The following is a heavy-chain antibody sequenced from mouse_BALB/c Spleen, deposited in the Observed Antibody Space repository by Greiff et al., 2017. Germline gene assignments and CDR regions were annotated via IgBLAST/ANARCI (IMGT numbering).Heavy chain of an antibody. J-gene: IGHJ4*01. D-gene: IGHD1-1*01. CDR3: TDYYGSGAMDY. V-gene: IGHV1-15*01. CDR1: GYTFTDYE. Sequence: VQLQQSGAELVRPGASVTLSCKASGYTFTDYEMHWVKQTPVHGLEWIGAIDPETGGTAYNQKFKGKATLTADKSSSTAYMELRSLTSEDSAVYYCTDYYGSGAMDYWGQGTSVTVSS. CDR2: IDPETGGT.